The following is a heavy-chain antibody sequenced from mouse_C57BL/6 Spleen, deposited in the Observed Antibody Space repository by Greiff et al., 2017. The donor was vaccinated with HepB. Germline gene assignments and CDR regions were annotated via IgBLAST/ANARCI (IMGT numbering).Heavy chain of an antibody. CDR3: AKNYDYDGYAMDY. V-gene: IGHV1-54*01. CDR2: INPGSGGT. CDR1: GYAFTNYL. D-gene: IGHD2-4*01. Sequence: VHLVESGAELVRPGTSVKVSCKASGYAFTNYLIEWVKQRPGQGLEWIGVINPGSGGTNYNEKFKGKATLTADKSSSTAYMQLSSLTSEDSAVYFCAKNYDYDGYAMDYWGQGTSVTVSS. J-gene: IGHJ4*01.